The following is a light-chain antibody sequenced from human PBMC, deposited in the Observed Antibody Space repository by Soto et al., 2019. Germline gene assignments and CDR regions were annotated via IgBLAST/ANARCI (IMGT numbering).Light chain of an antibody. CDR1: QSVSSVY. Sequence: EIVLTQSPGTLSLSPGERATLSCRASQSVSSVYLAWYQQRPGQAPSLLMYGASSRATGTPERFSGSGSGTDFTLTISRLEPEDFAVYYCQQYGSSPLTFGGGTKVDIK. CDR3: QQYGSSPLT. J-gene: IGKJ4*01. CDR2: GAS. V-gene: IGKV3-20*01.